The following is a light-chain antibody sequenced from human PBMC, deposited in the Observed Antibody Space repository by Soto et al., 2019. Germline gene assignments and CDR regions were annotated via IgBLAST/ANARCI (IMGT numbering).Light chain of an antibody. J-gene: IGLJ1*01. Sequence: ALTQPASVSGSPGQSITIACTGTSSDVGGYTYVSWFQQHPGKAPKLMISEVSNRPSGVSNRFSASKSGNTASLTISGLQSEDEATYYCSSYSSSSTLVFGTGTKVTVL. CDR2: EVS. CDR3: SSYSSSSTLV. CDR1: SSDVGGYTY. V-gene: IGLV2-14*01.